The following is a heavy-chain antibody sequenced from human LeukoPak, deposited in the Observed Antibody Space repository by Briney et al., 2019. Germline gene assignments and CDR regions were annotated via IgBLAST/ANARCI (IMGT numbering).Heavy chain of an antibody. CDR3: ARGKAYYYDSSGYYGWFDP. V-gene: IGHV3-43*01. CDR2: ISWDGGST. Sequence: GGSLRLSCAASGFTFDDYTMHWVRQAPGKGLEWVSLISWDGGSTYYADSVKGRFTISRDNSKNTLYLQMNSLRAEDTAVYYCARGKAYYYDSSGYYGWFDPWGQGTLVTVSS. J-gene: IGHJ5*02. CDR1: GFTFDDYT. D-gene: IGHD3-22*01.